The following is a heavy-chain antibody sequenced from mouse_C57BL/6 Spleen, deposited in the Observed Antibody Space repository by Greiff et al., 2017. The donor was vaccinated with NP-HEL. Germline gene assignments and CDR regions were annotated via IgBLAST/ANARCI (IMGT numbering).Heavy chain of an antibody. CDR1: GYAFSSSW. D-gene: IGHD2-4*01. CDR3: ARTYDYDYFDV. V-gene: IGHV1-82*01. CDR2: IYPGDGDT. J-gene: IGHJ1*03. Sequence: QVQLQQSGPELVKPGASVKISCKASGYAFSSSWMNWVKQRPGKGLEWIGRIYPGDGDTNYNGKFKGKATLTADKSSSTAYMQLSSLTSEDSAVYFCARTYDYDYFDVWGTGTTVTVSS.